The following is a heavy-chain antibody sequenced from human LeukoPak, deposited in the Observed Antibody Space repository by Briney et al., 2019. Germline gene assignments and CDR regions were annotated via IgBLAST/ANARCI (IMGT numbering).Heavy chain of an antibody. D-gene: IGHD2-2*01. Sequence: GGSLRPSCAASGFTFSSYGMHWVRQAPGKGLEWVAVIWYDGSNKYYADSVKGRFTISRDNSKNTLYLQMNSLRAEDTAVYYCARDPESVPAASLDVWGQGTLVTVSS. J-gene: IGHJ4*02. CDR2: IWYDGSNK. CDR3: ARDPESVPAASLDV. V-gene: IGHV3-33*01. CDR1: GFTFSSYG.